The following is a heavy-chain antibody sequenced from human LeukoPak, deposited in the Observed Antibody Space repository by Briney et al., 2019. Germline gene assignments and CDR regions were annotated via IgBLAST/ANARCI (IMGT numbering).Heavy chain of an antibody. J-gene: IGHJ4*02. D-gene: IGHD2-2*01. CDR1: GGSISSSSYY. Sequence: SETLSLTCTVSGGSISSSSYYWGWIRQPPGKGLEWIGSIYYSGSTYYNPSLKSRVTISVDTSKNQFSLKLRSVTAADTAVYYCARQNADCGSTGCPIDYWGQGTLVTASS. CDR3: ARQNADCGSTGCPIDY. CDR2: IYYSGST. V-gene: IGHV4-39*01.